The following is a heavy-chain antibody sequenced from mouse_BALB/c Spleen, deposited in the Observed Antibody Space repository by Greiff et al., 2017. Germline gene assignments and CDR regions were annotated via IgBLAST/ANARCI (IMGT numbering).Heavy chain of an antibody. CDR3: ARHGGLPSSYAMDY. J-gene: IGHJ4*01. CDR1: GFTFSSYA. D-gene: IGHD2-4*01. V-gene: IGHV5-9-3*01. CDR2: ISSGGSYT. Sequence: EVMLVESGGGLVKPGGSLKLSCAASGFTFSSYAMSWVRQTPEKRLEWVATISSGGSYTYYPDSVKGRFTISRDNAKNTLYLQMSSLRSEDTAMYYCARHGGLPSSYAMDYWGQGTSVTVSS.